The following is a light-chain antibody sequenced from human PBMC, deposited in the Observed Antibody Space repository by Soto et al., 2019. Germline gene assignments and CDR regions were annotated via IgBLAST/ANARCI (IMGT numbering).Light chain of an antibody. Sequence: DIQMTQSPSTLSAFVGDRVTITCRASQSINNWLAWYQQKPGKAPKLLIYRASTLESGVPSRFSGSGSGTEYTITISSLQPDDFATYYCQQYSTYGTFGQGTKVEIK. CDR1: QSINNW. CDR2: RAS. J-gene: IGKJ1*01. V-gene: IGKV1-5*03. CDR3: QQYSTYGT.